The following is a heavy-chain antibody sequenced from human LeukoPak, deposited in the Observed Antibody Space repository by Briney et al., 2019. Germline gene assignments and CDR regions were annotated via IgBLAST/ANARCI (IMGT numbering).Heavy chain of an antibody. CDR3: AKDMYLGGSGFGYFDY. J-gene: IGHJ4*02. D-gene: IGHD3-22*01. CDR2: ISGSGGST. CDR1: GFTFSSYA. Sequence: GGSLRLSCAASGFTFSSYAMSWVRQAPGKGLEWVSAISGSGGSTYYADSVKGRFTISRDNAKNSLYLQMNSLRAEDTALYHCAKDMYLGGSGFGYFDYWGQGTLLTVSS. V-gene: IGHV3-23*01.